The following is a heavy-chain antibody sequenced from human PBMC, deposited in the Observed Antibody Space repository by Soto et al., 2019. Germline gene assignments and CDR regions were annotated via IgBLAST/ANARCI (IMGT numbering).Heavy chain of an antibody. D-gene: IGHD3-3*01. CDR3: ATEVWVYYDFWSGYSDY. V-gene: IGHV3-7*01. CDR1: GFTFSSYW. J-gene: IGHJ4*02. Sequence: EVQLVESGGGLVQPGGSLRLSCAASGFTFSSYWMSWVRQAPGKGLEWVANINEDGSDMYYVDSVKGRFTISRDNAKNSLYLQMNSLRAEDTAVYYCATEVWVYYDFWSGYSDYWGQGTLVTVSS. CDR2: INEDGSDM.